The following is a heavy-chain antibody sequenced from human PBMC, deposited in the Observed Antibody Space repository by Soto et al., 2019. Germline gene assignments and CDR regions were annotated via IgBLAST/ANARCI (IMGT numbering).Heavy chain of an antibody. V-gene: IGHV3-74*03. CDR3: ARDRNWEFDY. CDR2: INPDGSSI. CDR1: GFTFSNYW. D-gene: IGHD7-27*01. Sequence: EVLLVESGGGLVQPGGSLRLSCAASGFTFSNYWMQWVRQAPGKGLVWVSRINPDGSSIKYADSVKGRFTISRDNAKNTLYLQMNSLRAEDTAVYYCARDRNWEFDYWGQGTLVTVSS. J-gene: IGHJ4*02.